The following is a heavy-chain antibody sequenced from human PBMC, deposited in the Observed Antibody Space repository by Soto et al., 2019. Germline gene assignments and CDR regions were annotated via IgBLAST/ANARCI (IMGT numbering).Heavy chain of an antibody. J-gene: IGHJ4*02. CDR3: ARAINFDFWSDSQSGYYFDY. D-gene: IGHD3-3*01. V-gene: IGHV4-61*01. Sequence: PSETLSLTCTVSGDSVSSGIYYWSWIRQPPGKVLEWIAYMSYSGTTSYHPPLKSRVTISVDTSKNQFSLKLSSVTAADTAVYYCARAINFDFWSDSQSGYYFDYWGQGTLVTVSS. CDR1: GDSVSSGIYY. CDR2: MSYSGTT.